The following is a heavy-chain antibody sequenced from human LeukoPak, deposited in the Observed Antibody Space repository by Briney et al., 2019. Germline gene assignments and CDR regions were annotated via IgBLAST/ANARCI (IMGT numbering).Heavy chain of an antibody. D-gene: IGHD2-2*03. Sequence: GASVKVSCKASGYTFTSYGISWVRQAPGQGLEWMGWISAYNGNTNYAQKLQGRVTTTTDTSTSTAYMELRSLRSDDTAVYYCARDGYCSSTSCPFDPWGQGTLVTVSS. J-gene: IGHJ5*02. CDR1: GYTFTSYG. CDR2: ISAYNGNT. V-gene: IGHV1-18*01. CDR3: ARDGYCSSTSCPFDP.